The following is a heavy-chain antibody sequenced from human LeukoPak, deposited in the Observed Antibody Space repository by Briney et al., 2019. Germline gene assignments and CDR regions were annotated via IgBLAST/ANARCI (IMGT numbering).Heavy chain of an antibody. CDR3: ARVAPDYDFWSGYLGSYYYYYMDV. Sequence: GASVKVSCKASGYTFTSYDINWVRQATGQGLEWMGWISAYNGNTNYAQKLQGRVTMTTDTSTSTAYMELRSLRSDDTAVYYCARVAPDYDFWSGYLGSYYYYYMDVWGKGTTVTVSS. CDR1: GYTFTSYD. V-gene: IGHV1-18*01. D-gene: IGHD3-3*01. J-gene: IGHJ6*03. CDR2: ISAYNGNT.